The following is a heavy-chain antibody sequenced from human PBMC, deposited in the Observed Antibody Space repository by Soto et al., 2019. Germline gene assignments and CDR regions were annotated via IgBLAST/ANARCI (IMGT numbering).Heavy chain of an antibody. CDR1: GSTCSSYA. CDR2: ISGSGGST. CDR3: AKSLGYCSGGSCYSAYYYGMDV. D-gene: IGHD2-15*01. V-gene: IGHV3-23*01. J-gene: IGHJ6*02. Sequence: VGSLRLSCAASGSTCSSYAMSWVRQAPGKGLEWVSAISGSGGSTYYADSVKGRFTISRDNSKNTLYLQMNSLRAEDTAVYYCAKSLGYCSGGSCYSAYYYGMDVWGQGTTVTVSS.